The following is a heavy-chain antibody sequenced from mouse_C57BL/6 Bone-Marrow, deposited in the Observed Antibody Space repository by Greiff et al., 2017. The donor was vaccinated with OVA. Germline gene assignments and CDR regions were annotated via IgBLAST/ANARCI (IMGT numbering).Heavy chain of an antibody. CDR1: GFTFSSYG. CDR2: ISSGGSYT. CDR3: ARQRLYYFDY. Sequence: EVKLVESGGDLVKPGGSLKLSCAASGFTFSSYGMSWVRQTPDKRLEWVATISSGGSYTYYPDSVKGRFTISRDNAKNTLYLQMSSLKSEDTAMYYCARQRLYYFDYWGQGTTLTVSS. J-gene: IGHJ2*01. V-gene: IGHV5-6*01.